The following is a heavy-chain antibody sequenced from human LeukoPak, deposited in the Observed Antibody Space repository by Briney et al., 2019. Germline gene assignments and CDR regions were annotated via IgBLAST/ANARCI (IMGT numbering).Heavy chain of an antibody. D-gene: IGHD5-24*01. CDR2: IYYSGST. Sequence: SETLSLTCTVSGGSISGSSYYWGWIRQPPGKGLEWIGSIYYSGSTYYNPSLKSRVTISVDTSKNQFSLKLSSVTAADTAVYYCARRDGYSPNRKSEYFQHWGQGTLVTVSS. J-gene: IGHJ1*01. CDR1: GGSISGSSYY. V-gene: IGHV4-39*01. CDR3: ARRDGYSPNRKSEYFQH.